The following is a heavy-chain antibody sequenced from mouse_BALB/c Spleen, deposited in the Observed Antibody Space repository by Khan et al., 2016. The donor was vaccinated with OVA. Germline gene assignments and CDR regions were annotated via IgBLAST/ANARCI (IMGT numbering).Heavy chain of an antibody. CDR1: GFSLTNYG. D-gene: IGHD2-4*01. V-gene: IGHV2-6-1*01. J-gene: IGHJ4*01. CDR2: IWSDGSK. Sequence: QVQLKQSGPGLVAPSQSLSITCTISGFSLTNYGVHWVRQPPGKGLEWLGVIWSDGSKTYNSALKSRLTISKDNHKSQVFLKMNSHQMDDTAMYFCARQPDYHYKIMDYWGQGTSVTVSS. CDR3: ARQPDYHYKIMDY.